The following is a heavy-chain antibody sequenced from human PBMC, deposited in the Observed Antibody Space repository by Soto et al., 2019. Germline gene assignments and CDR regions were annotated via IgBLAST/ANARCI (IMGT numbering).Heavy chain of an antibody. D-gene: IGHD4-17*01. CDR2: VSAYNGNT. J-gene: IGHJ4*02. CDR1: GYTFTSYG. Sequence: ASVKVSCKASGYTFTSYGISWVRQAPGQGLEWMGWVSAYNGNTNYAQKLQGRVTMTTDTSTSTAYMDLRSLRSDDTAVYYCARYLNYGGNADWGQGTLVTVSS. CDR3: ARYLNYGGNAD. V-gene: IGHV1-18*04.